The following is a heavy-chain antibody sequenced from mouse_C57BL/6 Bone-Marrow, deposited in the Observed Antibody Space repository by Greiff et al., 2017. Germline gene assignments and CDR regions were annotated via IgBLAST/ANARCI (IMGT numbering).Heavy chain of an antibody. V-gene: IGHV2-2*01. J-gene: IGHJ2*01. Sequence: VKLVESGPGLVQPSQSLSITCTVSGFSLTSYGVHWVRQSPGKGLEWLGGIWRGGSTDYNAAFISRLSISKDNSKSQVFFKMNSLQADDTAIYYCARFITAVVYFDYWGQGTTLTVSS. CDR1: GFSLTSYG. CDR3: ARFITAVVYFDY. CDR2: IWRGGST. D-gene: IGHD1-1*01.